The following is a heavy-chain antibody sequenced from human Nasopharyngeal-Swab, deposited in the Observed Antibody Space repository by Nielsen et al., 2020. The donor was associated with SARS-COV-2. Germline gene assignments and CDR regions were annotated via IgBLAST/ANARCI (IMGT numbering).Heavy chain of an antibody. V-gene: IGHV4-31*03. J-gene: IGHJ6*02. CDR1: GGSISSGGYY. CDR2: IYYSGST. CDR3: ARGSPRGGGTYSWAKYYFYGLDV. Sequence: SETLSLTCTVSGGSISSGGYYWSWIRQHPGKGLEWIGYIYYSGSTYYNPSLKSRVTISVDTSKNQFSLKLSSVTAADTAVYSCARGSPRGGGTYSWAKYYFYGLDVWGQGTTVTVSS. D-gene: IGHD1-26*01.